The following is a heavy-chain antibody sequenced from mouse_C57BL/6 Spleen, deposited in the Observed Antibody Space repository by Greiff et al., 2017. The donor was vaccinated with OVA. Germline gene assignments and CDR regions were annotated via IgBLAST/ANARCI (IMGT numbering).Heavy chain of an antibody. D-gene: IGHD1-1*02. CDR3: ARGDYGLYYFDY. J-gene: IGHJ2*01. CDR2: IDPSDSYT. V-gene: IGHV1-59*01. Sequence: QVQLQQSGAELVRPGTSVKLSCKASGYTFTSYWMHWVKQRPGQGLEWIGVIDPSDSYTNYNQKFKGKATLTVDTSSSTAYMQLSSLTSEDSAVYYCARGDYGLYYFDYWGQGTTLTVSS. CDR1: GYTFTSYW.